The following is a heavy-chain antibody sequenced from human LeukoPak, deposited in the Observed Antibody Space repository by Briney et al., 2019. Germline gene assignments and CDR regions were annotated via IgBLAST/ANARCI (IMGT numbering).Heavy chain of an antibody. V-gene: IGHV1-69*05. D-gene: IGHD6-13*01. CDR1: GGTFSSYA. J-gene: IGHJ6*03. Sequence: GASVKVSCKASGGTFSSYAINWVRQAPGQGLEWMGGIIPIFGSANYAQKLQGRVTMTTDTSTSTAYMELRSLRSDDTAVYYCARVGVATGGIAAAGTLYYYYYYMDVWGKGTTVTISS. CDR3: ARVGVATGGIAAAGTLYYYYYYMDV. CDR2: IIPIFGSA.